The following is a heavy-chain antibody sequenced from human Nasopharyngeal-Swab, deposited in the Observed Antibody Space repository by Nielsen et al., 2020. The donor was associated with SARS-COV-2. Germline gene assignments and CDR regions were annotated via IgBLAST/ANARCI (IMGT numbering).Heavy chain of an antibody. CDR3: ATLDYGDYAHYYYMDV. V-gene: IGHV3-23*01. J-gene: IGHJ6*03. CDR2: ISPSGLTT. D-gene: IGHD4-17*01. Sequence: WIRQPPGKGLEWVSGISPSGLTTYDADSVKGRFTISRDNANNTLYLQMNSLRAEDTAVYYCATLDYGDYAHYYYMDVWGEGTSVTVSS.